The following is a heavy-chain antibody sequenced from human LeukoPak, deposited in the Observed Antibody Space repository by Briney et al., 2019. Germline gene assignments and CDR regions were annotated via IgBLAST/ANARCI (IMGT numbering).Heavy chain of an antibody. CDR1: GFTFSDYY. J-gene: IGHJ4*02. Sequence: GGSLRLSCAASGFTFSDYYMSWIRQAPGKGLEWVSHISRSGSTRYYADSLKGRFTISRDNAKNSLYLQMNSLRAEDTAVYYCASLLSGSNQINDYWGQGTLVTVSS. CDR3: ASLLSGSNQINDY. D-gene: IGHD1-26*01. CDR2: ISRSGSTR. V-gene: IGHV3-11*01.